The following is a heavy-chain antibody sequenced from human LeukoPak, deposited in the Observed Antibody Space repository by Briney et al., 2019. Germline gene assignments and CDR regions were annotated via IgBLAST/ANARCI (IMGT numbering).Heavy chain of an antibody. CDR3: ARNPQYYDILTGYFEGSWFDP. D-gene: IGHD3-9*01. CDR1: GGSISSGGYS. V-gene: IGHV4-30-2*01. J-gene: IGHJ5*02. Sequence: PSETLSLTCAVSGGSISSGGYSWSWIRQPPGKGLEWIGYIYHSGSTYYNPSLKSRVTISVDRSKNQFSLKLSSVTAADTAVYYCARNPQYYDILTGYFEGSWFDPWGQGTLDTVSS. CDR2: IYHSGST.